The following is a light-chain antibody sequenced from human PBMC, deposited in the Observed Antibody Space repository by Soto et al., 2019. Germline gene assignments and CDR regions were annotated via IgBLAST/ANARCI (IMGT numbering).Light chain of an antibody. CDR1: QSVSSSY. J-gene: IGKJ5*01. V-gene: IGKV3-15*01. CDR3: QQYNNWPS. Sequence: EIVLTQSPVTLSLSPGERATLSCRASQSVSSSYLAWYQQRPGQAPRLLIYDISNRATGVPARFSGSGSETEFTLTIRSLQSEDFAVYFCQQYNNWPSFGQGTRLEI. CDR2: DIS.